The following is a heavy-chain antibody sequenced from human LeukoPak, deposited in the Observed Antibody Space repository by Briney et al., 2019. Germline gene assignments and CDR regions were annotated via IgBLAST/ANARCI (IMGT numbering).Heavy chain of an antibody. D-gene: IGHD6-6*01. CDR1: GFTFSDYY. V-gene: IGHV3-11*01. Sequence: GGSLRLSCAASGFTFSDYYMSWIRQAPGKGLEWVSYISSGSTIYYADSVKGRFTISRDNAKNSLYLQMNSLRAEDTAVYYCARDHSSYSSSSVYYGMDVWGQGTTATVSS. CDR2: ISSGSTI. CDR3: ARDHSSYSSSSVYYGMDV. J-gene: IGHJ6*02.